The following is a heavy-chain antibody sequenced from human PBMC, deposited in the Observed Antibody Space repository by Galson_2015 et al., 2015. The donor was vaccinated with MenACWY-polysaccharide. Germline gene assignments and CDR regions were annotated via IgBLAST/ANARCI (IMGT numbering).Heavy chain of an antibody. J-gene: IGHJ4*02. CDR3: ATHYDSSGTNY. CDR2: VTGGGGGT. D-gene: IGHD3-22*01. V-gene: IGHV3-23*01. CDR1: GFTFSSYG. Sequence: SLRLSCAASGFTFSSYGMSWVRQAVGKGLEWVSTVTGGGGGTYYADSVKGRFTISRDNSKSTLYLQMNSLRAEDTAVYYCATHYDSSGTNYWGQGALVTVSS.